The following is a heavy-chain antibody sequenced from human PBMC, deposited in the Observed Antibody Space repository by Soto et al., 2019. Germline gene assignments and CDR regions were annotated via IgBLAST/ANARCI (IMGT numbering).Heavy chain of an antibody. CDR2: ISGSGGST. CDR1: GFTVSSYT. Sequence: VQLLESGGGLVQPGGSLRLSCAASGFTVSSYTMSWVRQAPGKGLEWVSGISGSGGSTYYADSVKGRFTISRDNSKNALYLQRNSLRAEDAAVYYCADSSTPFDYWGQGTLVTVSS. V-gene: IGHV3-23*01. CDR3: ADSSTPFDY. J-gene: IGHJ4*02. D-gene: IGHD6-13*01.